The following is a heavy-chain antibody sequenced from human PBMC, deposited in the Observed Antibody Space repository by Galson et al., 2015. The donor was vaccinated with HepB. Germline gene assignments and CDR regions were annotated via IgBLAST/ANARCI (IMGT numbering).Heavy chain of an antibody. CDR2: MNPDSGNT. CDR3: ASSYYDFWSGYTWGMDV. CDR1: GYTFTNSD. D-gene: IGHD3-3*01. J-gene: IGHJ6*02. V-gene: IGHV1-8*01. Sequence: SVKVSCKASGYTFTNSDINWVRQATGQGLEWMGWMNPDSGNTGYAQKFQGRVTMTRNTSISTAYMELSSLRSEDTAVYYCASSYYDFWSGYTWGMDVWGQGTTVTVSS.